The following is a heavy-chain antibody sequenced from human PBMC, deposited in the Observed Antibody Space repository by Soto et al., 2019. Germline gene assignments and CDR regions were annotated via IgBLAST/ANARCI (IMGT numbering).Heavy chain of an antibody. CDR2: ISSSSSTI. Sequence: GGSLRLSCAASGFTFSSYSMNWVRQAPGKGLEWVSYISSSSSTIYYADSVKGRFTISRDNAKNSLYRQMNSLRAEDTAVYYCARGEGVVQYYYYYYMDVWGKGTTVTVSS. CDR3: ARGEGVVQYYYYYYMDV. J-gene: IGHJ6*03. V-gene: IGHV3-48*01. D-gene: IGHD2-2*01. CDR1: GFTFSSYS.